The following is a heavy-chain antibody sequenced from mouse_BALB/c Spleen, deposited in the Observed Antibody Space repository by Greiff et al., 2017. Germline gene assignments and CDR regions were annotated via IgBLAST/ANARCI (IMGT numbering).Heavy chain of an antibody. D-gene: IGHD2-4*01. J-gene: IGHJ4*01. CDR1: GFTFKDSY. V-gene: IGHV14-3*02. CDR3: ARKDYAYAMDY. CDR2: IDPANGNT. Sequence: VQLQQSGAELVKPGASVKLSCTASGFTFKDSYMHWVKQRPEQGLEWIGRIDPANGNTQYDPKFQGKATITADTSSNTAYLQLSSLKSEDTAVYYCARKDYAYAMDYWGQGTSVTVSS.